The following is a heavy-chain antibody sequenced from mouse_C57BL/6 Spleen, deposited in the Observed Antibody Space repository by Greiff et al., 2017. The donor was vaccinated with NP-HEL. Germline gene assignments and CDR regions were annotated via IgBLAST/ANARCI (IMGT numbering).Heavy chain of an antibody. Sequence: LQQSGASVKISCKASGYAFSSYWMNWVKQRPGKGLEWIGQIYPGDGDTNYNGKFKGKATLTADKSSSTAYMQLSSLTSEDSAVYFCARSGDSSGLYYFDYRGQGTTLTVSS. CDR3: ARSGDSSGLYYFDY. J-gene: IGHJ2*01. D-gene: IGHD3-2*02. CDR2: IYPGDGDT. V-gene: IGHV1-80*01. CDR1: GYAFSSYW.